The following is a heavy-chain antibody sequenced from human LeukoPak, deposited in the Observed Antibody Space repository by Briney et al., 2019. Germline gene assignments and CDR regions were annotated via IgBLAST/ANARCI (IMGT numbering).Heavy chain of an antibody. D-gene: IGHD3-22*01. CDR3: QSSGYYFYYYYGMDV. CDR2: ISGSGGST. CDR1: GFTFSSYA. J-gene: IGHJ6*02. V-gene: IGHV3-23*01. Sequence: PGGSLRLSCAASGFTFSSYAMSWVRQAPGKGLEWVSAISGSGGSTYYADSVKGRFTISRDNSKNTLYLQMNSLRAEDTAVYYCQSSGYYFYYYYGMDVWGQGTTVTVSS.